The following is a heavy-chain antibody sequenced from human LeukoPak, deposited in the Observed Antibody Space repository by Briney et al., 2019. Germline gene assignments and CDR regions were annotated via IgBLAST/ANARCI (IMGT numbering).Heavy chain of an antibody. CDR1: GFNLRTYA. V-gene: IGHV3-30*04. CDR2: ISYDGGYA. Sequence: GRSLRLSCVASGFNLRTYAMDWVRQAPGKGLEWVGDISYDGGYASYAAAVRDRFTISRDNSKNTLFLQINSLRPEDAAVYYCATESSLSNWGQGTLVTVSS. J-gene: IGHJ4*02. CDR3: ATESSLSN.